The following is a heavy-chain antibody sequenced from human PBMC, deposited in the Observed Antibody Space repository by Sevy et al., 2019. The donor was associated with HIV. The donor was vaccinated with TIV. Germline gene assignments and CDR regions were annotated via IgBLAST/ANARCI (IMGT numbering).Heavy chain of an antibody. V-gene: IGHV3-7*01. Sequence: GGSLRLSCAASGFTFSSYWMSWVRQAPGKGLEWVANIKQDGSEKYYVDSVKGRFTISRDNAKNSLYLQMNSLRAEDTAVYYCARIPGPPRGYYMDVWGKGTTVTVS. CDR3: ARIPGPPRGYYMDV. CDR2: IKQDGSEK. CDR1: GFTFSSYW. J-gene: IGHJ6*03. D-gene: IGHD2-2*02.